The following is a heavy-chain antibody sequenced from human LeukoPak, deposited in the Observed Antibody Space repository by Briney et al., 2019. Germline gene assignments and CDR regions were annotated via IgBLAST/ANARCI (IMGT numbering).Heavy chain of an antibody. Sequence: GGSLRLSCAASGFTFSSYAMSWVRQAPGKGLEWVSAISGSGGSTYYADSVKGRFTLSRDNSKNTLYLQMNSLRAEGTAVDCCAKEVMVPPSHAFDIWGQGTMVTVSS. CDR2: ISGSGGST. CDR3: AKEVMVPPSHAFDI. V-gene: IGHV3-23*01. D-gene: IGHD2-15*01. J-gene: IGHJ3*02. CDR1: GFTFSSYA.